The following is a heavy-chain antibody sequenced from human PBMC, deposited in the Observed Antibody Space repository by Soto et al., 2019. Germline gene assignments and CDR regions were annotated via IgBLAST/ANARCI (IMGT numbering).Heavy chain of an antibody. J-gene: IGHJ6*02. Sequence: PGGSLRLSCAASGFSVRTNYMSWVRQAPGKGLEWVSVFESGGSIYYADSVKGRFIISRDNAKNSLFLQMNSLRVEDTAVYYCARDGCTSATCDVYGMDVWGQGTTVTVSS. CDR1: GFSVRTNY. V-gene: IGHV3-53*01. D-gene: IGHD2-2*01. CDR2: FESGGSI. CDR3: ARDGCTSATCDVYGMDV.